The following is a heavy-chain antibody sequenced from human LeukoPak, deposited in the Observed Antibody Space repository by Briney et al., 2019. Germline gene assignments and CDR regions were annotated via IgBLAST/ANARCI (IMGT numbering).Heavy chain of an antibody. Sequence: SETLSLTCAVYGGSFSGCYWSWIRQPPGEGLEWIGEINHSGSTNYNPSLKSRVTISVDTSKNQFSLKLSSVTAADTAVYYCAREPVGEDYGGLPEDYWGQGTLVTVSS. CDR1: GGSFSGCY. J-gene: IGHJ4*02. CDR2: INHSGST. D-gene: IGHD4-23*01. CDR3: AREPVGEDYGGLPEDY. V-gene: IGHV4-34*01.